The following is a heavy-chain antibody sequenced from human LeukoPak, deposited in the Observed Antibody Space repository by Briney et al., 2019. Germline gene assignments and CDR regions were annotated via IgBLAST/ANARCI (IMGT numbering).Heavy chain of an antibody. J-gene: IGHJ5*02. CDR1: GLTFSSYA. D-gene: IGHD2-2*01. V-gene: IGHV3-23*01. CDR3: VVVVPAAMFGFDP. CDR2: ISAGGST. Sequence: AGGSLRLSCAASGLTFSSYAMTWVRQAPGKGLEWVSAISAGGSTYYADSVKGRFTISRDNFKNTLYLQMNSLRAEDTAVYYCVVVVPAAMFGFDPWGQGTLVSVSS.